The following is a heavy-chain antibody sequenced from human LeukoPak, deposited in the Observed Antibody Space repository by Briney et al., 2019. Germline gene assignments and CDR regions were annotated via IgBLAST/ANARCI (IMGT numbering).Heavy chain of an antibody. D-gene: IGHD2-21*01. Sequence: GSLRLSCAASGFTFSSYWMHWVRQAPEEGLVWVALIKSDGSITSYADSVKGRFTISRDNAENTLCLQVNRLRAEDTAVYYCATLPTGTDDYWGQGTLVTVSS. J-gene: IGHJ4*02. CDR2: IKSDGSIT. CDR1: GFTFSSYW. CDR3: ATLPTGTDDY. V-gene: IGHV3-74*01.